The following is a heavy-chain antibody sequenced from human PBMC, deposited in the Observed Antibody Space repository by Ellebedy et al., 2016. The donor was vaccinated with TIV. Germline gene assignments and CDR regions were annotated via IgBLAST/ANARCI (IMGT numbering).Heavy chain of an antibody. CDR1: GFTFSSNW. J-gene: IGHJ4*02. V-gene: IGHV3-74*01. CDR2: INSDGNRS. CDR3: ARDGIVGGPTEYYFDS. D-gene: IGHD1-26*01. Sequence: PGGSLRLSCAASGFTFSSNWMHWVRQAPGKGLVWVSRINSDGNRSTYADSVKGRFTISRDNAKNTLYVQMNSLRAEDTAVYYCARDGIVGGPTEYYFDSWGQGTLVTVSS.